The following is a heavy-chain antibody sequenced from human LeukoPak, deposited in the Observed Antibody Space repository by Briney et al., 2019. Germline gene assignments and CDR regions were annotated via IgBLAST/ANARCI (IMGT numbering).Heavy chain of an antibody. CDR1: GGSFSGYY. J-gene: IGHJ5*02. D-gene: IGHD6-6*01. V-gene: IGHV4-34*01. CDR2: INHSEST. Sequence: SETLSLTCAVYGGSFSGYYWSWIRQPPGKGLEWIGEINHSESTNYNPSPKSRVTISVDTSKNQFSLKLSSVTAADTAVYYCARGAYSSSFWDWFDPWGQGTLVTVSS. CDR3: ARGAYSSSFWDWFDP.